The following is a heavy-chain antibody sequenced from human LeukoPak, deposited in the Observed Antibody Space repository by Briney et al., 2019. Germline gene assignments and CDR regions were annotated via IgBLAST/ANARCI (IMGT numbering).Heavy chain of an antibody. D-gene: IGHD2-15*01. CDR3: ARGDCSGGSCYLSLTTIDY. Sequence: GGSLRLSCAASGFIFDSYIMTWVRQAPGKGLEWVSYISSSSSTIYYADSVKGRFTISRDNAKNSLYLQMNSLRAEDTAVYYCARGDCSGGSCYLSLTTIDYWGQGTLVTVSS. CDR2: ISSSSSTI. J-gene: IGHJ4*02. CDR1: GFIFDSYI. V-gene: IGHV3-48*01.